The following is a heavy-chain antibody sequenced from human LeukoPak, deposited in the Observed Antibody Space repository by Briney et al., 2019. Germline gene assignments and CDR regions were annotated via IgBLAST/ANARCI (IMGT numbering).Heavy chain of an antibody. J-gene: IGHJ4*02. Sequence: GSLRLSCAASGFTFSSYAMSWVRQAPGKGLEWVSAISGSGGSTYYADSVKGRFTISRDNSKNTLYLQMNSLRAEDTAVYYCAKLGPYDSSGYYYRPRDYWGQGTLVTVSS. V-gene: IGHV3-23*01. CDR3: AKLGPYDSSGYYYRPRDY. D-gene: IGHD3-22*01. CDR2: ISGSGGST. CDR1: GFTFSSYA.